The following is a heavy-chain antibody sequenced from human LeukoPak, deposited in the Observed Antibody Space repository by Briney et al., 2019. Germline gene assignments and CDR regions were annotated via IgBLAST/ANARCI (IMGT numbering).Heavy chain of an antibody. J-gene: IGHJ6*02. CDR2: INPNSGGT. D-gene: IGHD5-18*01. CDR1: GYTFTGYY. CDR3: ARDNKGTAMADYYYYGMDV. Sequence: ASVKVSCKASGYTFTGYYMHWVRQAPGQGLEWMGWINPNSGGTNYAQKLQGRVTMTRDTSISTAYMELSRLRSDDTAVYYCARDNKGTAMADYYYYGMDVWGQGTTVTVSS. V-gene: IGHV1-2*02.